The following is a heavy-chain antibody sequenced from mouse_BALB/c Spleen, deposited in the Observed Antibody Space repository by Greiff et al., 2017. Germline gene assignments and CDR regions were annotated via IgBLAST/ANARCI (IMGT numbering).Heavy chain of an antibody. J-gene: IGHJ1*01. Sequence: QVQLQQPGAELVKPGASVKLSCKASGYTFTSYYMYWVKQRPGQGLEWIGGINPSNGGTNFNEKFKSKATLTVDKSSSTAYMQLSSLTSEDSAVYDSTRDDYGWYFDVWGAGTTVTVSS. D-gene: IGHD1-1*01. CDR2: INPSNGGT. CDR1: GYTFTSYY. CDR3: TRDDYGWYFDV. V-gene: IGHV1S81*02.